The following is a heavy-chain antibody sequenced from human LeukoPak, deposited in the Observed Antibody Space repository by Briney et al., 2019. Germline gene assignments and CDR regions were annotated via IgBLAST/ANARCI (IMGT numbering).Heavy chain of an antibody. J-gene: IGHJ4*02. CDR2: INHSGST. CDR1: GGSFSGYY. D-gene: IGHD3-22*01. V-gene: IGHV4-34*01. CDR3: ARAVGGITMIVVALDY. Sequence: PSGTLSLTCAVYGGSFSGYYWSWIRQPPGKGLEWIGEINHSGSTNYNPSLKSRVTISVDTSKNQFSLKLSSVTAADTAVYYCARAVGGITMIVVALDYWGQGTLVTVSS.